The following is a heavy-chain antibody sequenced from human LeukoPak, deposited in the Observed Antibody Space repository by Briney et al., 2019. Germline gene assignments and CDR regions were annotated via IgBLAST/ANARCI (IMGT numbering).Heavy chain of an antibody. Sequence: PSETLSLTCTVSGGSIRSSYYYWGWIRQPPGKGLEWIGSIYDSGSTYYNPSLKSRVTISVDTSKNQFSLKLNSVTAADTAVYYCARGAEGYFDWQRYNWFDPWGQGTLVTVSS. CDR2: IYDSGST. J-gene: IGHJ5*02. CDR1: GGSIRSSYYY. D-gene: IGHD3-9*01. CDR3: ARGAEGYFDWQRYNWFDP. V-gene: IGHV4-39*01.